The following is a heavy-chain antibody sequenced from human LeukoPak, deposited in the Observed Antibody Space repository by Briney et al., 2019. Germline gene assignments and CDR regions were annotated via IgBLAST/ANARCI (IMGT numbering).Heavy chain of an antibody. CDR3: ARVRYFEGLAVGKLLYRDAFDI. CDR2: ISSSSSYI. CDR1: GFTSSSYS. V-gene: IGHV3-21*01. D-gene: IGHD3-10*01. Sequence: GGSLRLSCAPSGFTSSSYSMNWVRQAPGEGLEWVSSISSSSSYIYYADSVKGRFTISRDNAKNSLYLQMNSLRAEDTAVYYCARVRYFEGLAVGKLLYRDAFDIWGQGTMVTVSS. J-gene: IGHJ3*02.